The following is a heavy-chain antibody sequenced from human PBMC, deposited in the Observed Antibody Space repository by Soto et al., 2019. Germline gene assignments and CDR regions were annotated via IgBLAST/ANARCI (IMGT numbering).Heavy chain of an antibody. CDR2: IYYSGST. D-gene: IGHD3-10*01. Sequence: SETLSLTCTVSGGSISSYYWSWIRQPPGKGLEWIGYIYYSGSTNDNPSLKSRVTISVDTSKNQFSLKLTSVTAADAAVYYCAGRYGSAFDFWGQGTMVTVSS. J-gene: IGHJ3*01. CDR3: AGRYGSAFDF. V-gene: IGHV4-59*01. CDR1: GGSISSYY.